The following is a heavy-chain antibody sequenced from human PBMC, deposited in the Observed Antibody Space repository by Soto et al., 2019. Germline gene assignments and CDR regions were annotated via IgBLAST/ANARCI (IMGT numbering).Heavy chain of an antibody. D-gene: IGHD6-19*01. J-gene: IGHJ4*02. V-gene: IGHV3-30-3*01. CDR1: GFTFSSYA. Sequence: QVQLVESGGGVVQPGRSLRLSCAASGFTFSSYAMHWVRQAPGKGLEWVAVISYDGSNKYYADSVEGRFTISRDNSKNTLYLQMNSLRAEDTAVYYCARGGGRAVAGTPKFDYWGQGTLVTVSS. CDR2: ISYDGSNK. CDR3: ARGGGRAVAGTPKFDY.